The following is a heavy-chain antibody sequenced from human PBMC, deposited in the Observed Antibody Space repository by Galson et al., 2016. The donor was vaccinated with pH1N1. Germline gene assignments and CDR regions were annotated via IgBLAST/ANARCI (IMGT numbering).Heavy chain of an antibody. V-gene: IGHV1-69*06. D-gene: IGHD6-13*01. J-gene: IGHJ4*02. CDR2: IIPIFGTT. CDR1: GGTSNSYA. CDR3: ARSRSTWYRYYFES. Sequence: SVKVSCKASGGTSNSYAISWVRQAPGHGLEWMGRIIPIFGTTNYTQKYQDRVKFTADKSTDTAYMELSSLRSEDTAVYYCARSRSTWYRYYFESWGPGTLVTVSS.